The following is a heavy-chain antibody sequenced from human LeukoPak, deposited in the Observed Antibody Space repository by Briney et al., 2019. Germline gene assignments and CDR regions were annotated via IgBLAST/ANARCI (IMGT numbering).Heavy chain of an antibody. V-gene: IGHV4-30-2*01. J-gene: IGHJ6*02. CDR3: ARDRRCYDFWSGSQNDYGMDV. Sequence: PSETLSLTCAVSGGSISSGGYSWSWIRQPPGKGLEWIGYIYHSGSTYYNPSLKSRVTISVDRSKNQFSLKLSSVTAADTAVYYCARDRRCYDFWSGSQNDYGMDVWGQGTTVTVSS. CDR1: GGSISSGGYS. D-gene: IGHD3-3*01. CDR2: IYHSGST.